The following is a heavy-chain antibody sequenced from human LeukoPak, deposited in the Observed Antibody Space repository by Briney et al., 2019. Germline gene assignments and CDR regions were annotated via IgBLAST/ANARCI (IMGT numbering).Heavy chain of an antibody. CDR1: GFTFSSYW. J-gene: IGHJ3*02. CDR2: INSDGSTT. V-gene: IGHV3-74*01. CDR3: ARVGARLGAFDI. D-gene: IGHD6-25*01. Sequence: GGSLRLSCAASGFTFSSYWMHWVRQAPGKGLVWVSRINSDGSTTSYADSVKGRFTISRDNAENTLYLQMNSLRAEDTAVYYCARVGARLGAFDIWGQGTMVTVSS.